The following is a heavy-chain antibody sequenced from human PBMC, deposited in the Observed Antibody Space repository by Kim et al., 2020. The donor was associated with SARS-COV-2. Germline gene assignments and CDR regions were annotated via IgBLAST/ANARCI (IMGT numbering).Heavy chain of an antibody. D-gene: IGHD2-2*01. CDR2: ISSSSSYI. Sequence: GGSLRLSCAASGFTISSNSTNWVSQAPGKGLEWVSSISSSSSYIYYADSVKGRFTISRDNAKNSLYLQMNSLRAEDTAVYYCARAAYCSSTSCFHFDYWGQGTLVTVSS. CDR1: GFTISSNS. V-gene: IGHV3-21*01. CDR3: ARAAYCSSTSCFHFDY. J-gene: IGHJ4*02.